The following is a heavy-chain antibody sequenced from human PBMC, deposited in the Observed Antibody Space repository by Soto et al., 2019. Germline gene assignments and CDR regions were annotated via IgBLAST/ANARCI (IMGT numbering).Heavy chain of an antibody. D-gene: IGHD3-10*01. J-gene: IGHJ4*02. V-gene: IGHV1-18*01. CDR2: ISAYNGNT. CDR1: GYTFTSYG. CDR3: VVSTGVRGVPHTFFDY. Sequence: VQLVQSGAEVKKPGASVKVSCKASGYTFTSYGISWVRQAPGQGLEWMGWISAYNGNTNYAQKLQGRVTMTTDTSTSTAYMELRSLRSDDTAVYYCVVSTGVRGVPHTFFDYWGQGTLVTVSS.